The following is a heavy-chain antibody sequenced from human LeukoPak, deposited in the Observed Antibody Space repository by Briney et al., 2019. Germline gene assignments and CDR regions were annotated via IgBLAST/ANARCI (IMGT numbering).Heavy chain of an antibody. D-gene: IGHD6-13*01. Sequence: QPGGSLRLSCAASGFTFSSYGMSWVRQAPGKGLEWVSAISGSGGSTYYADSVKGRFTISRDNSKNTLYLQMNSLRAEDTAVYYCAKVLHLYLIAAAVDYWGQGTLVTVSS. CDR3: AKVLHLYLIAAAVDY. J-gene: IGHJ4*02. CDR2: ISGSGGST. V-gene: IGHV3-23*01. CDR1: GFTFSSYG.